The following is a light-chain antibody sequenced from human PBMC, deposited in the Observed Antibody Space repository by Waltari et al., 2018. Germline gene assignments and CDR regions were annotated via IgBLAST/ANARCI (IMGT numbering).Light chain of an antibody. CDR3: MQALQTWT. J-gene: IGKJ1*01. V-gene: IGKV2-28*01. CDR2: LGS. CDR1: QSLLHSNGYNY. Sequence: IVMTQSPLSLPVTPGEPASISCRTSQSLLHSNGYNYLDWYLQKPGQSPQLLIYLGSNRSSGVSDRFSGSGSGTDFTLKISRVEAEDVGVYYCMQALQTWTFGQGTKVEIK.